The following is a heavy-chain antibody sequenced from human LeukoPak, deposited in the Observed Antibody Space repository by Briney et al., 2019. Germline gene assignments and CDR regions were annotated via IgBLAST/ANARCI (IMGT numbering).Heavy chain of an antibody. Sequence: SETLSLTCTVSGGSISSSSYYWGWIRQPPGKGLEWIGSIYYSGSTYYNPSLKSRVTISVDTSKNQFSLKLSSVTAADMAVYYCARERTVVRGVIPPGYFDLWGRGTLVTVSS. CDR2: IYYSGST. CDR3: ARERTVVRGVIPPGYFDL. D-gene: IGHD3-10*01. CDR1: GGSISSSSYY. J-gene: IGHJ2*01. V-gene: IGHV4-39*07.